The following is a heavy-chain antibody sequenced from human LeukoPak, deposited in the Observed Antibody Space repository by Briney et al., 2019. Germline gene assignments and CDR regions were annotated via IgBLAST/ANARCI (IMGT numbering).Heavy chain of an antibody. CDR1: GFTSSSYG. D-gene: IGHD3-22*01. V-gene: IGHV3-30*18. Sequence: PGGSLRLPCAASGFTSSSYGMHWVRQAPGKGLEWVAVISYDGSNKYYADSVKGRFTISRDNSKNTLYLQMNSLRAEDTAVYYCANAPYYYDSSGFFWGQGTLVTVSS. CDR2: ISYDGSNK. J-gene: IGHJ4*02. CDR3: ANAPYYYDSSGFF.